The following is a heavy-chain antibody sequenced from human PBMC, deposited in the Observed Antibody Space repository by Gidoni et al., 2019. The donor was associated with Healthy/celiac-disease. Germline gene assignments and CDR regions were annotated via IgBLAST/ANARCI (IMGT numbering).Heavy chain of an antibody. CDR3: ARVGIGPNYYDSSGLAFDI. J-gene: IGHJ3*02. V-gene: IGHV4-59*01. CDR1: GGSISSSY. D-gene: IGHD3-22*01. CDR2: IYYSGST. Sequence: QVQLQESGPGLVKPSETLSLTCTVSGGSISSSYWSWIRQPPGKGLEWIGYIYYSGSTNYNPSLKSRVTISVDTSKNQFSLKLSYVTAADTAVYYCARVGIGPNYYDSSGLAFDIWGQGTMVTVSS.